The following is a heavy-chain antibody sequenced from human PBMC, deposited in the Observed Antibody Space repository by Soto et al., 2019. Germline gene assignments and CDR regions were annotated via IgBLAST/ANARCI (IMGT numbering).Heavy chain of an antibody. CDR2: ISSNGGST. CDR3: ARDHTWGGSGYPYWFDS. Sequence: EVQLVESGGGLVQPGGSLRLSCAASGFTFSNYAMHWVRQAPGKGLEYVSAISSNGGSTYYANSVKGRFTISRDNSTNTLYLQMGSLRADEMAVYYCARDHTWGGSGYPYWFDSWGQGTLVTVSS. CDR1: GFTFSNYA. J-gene: IGHJ5*01. D-gene: IGHD3-3*01. V-gene: IGHV3-64*01.